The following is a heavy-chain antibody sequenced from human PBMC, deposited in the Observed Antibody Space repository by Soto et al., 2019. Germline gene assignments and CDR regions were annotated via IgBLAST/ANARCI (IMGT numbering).Heavy chain of an antibody. D-gene: IGHD3-9*01. V-gene: IGHV1-69*01. CDR3: ARGTVDWRDYYYYYGMDV. J-gene: IGHJ6*02. CDR2: IIPIFGTA. CDR1: CGSFISYA. Sequence: GMVCCNATCGSFISYAIIWVRQATGQGLEWMGGIIPIFGTANYAQKFQCRVTITADESTSTAYMELSGLRSEDTAVYYCARGTVDWRDYYYYYGMDVWGQGTTVTVAS.